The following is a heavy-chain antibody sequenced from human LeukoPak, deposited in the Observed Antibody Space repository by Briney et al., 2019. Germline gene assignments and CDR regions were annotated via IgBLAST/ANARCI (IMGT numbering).Heavy chain of an antibody. Sequence: PGGSLRLSCAASGFTFSSYAMSWVRQAPGKGLEWVTFISYDGSNKYSADSLKGRLTISRDNSKNTLYLQLNSLRGEDTAVYYCAKDSSSSNHFYGMDVWGQGTTVTVSS. CDR2: ISYDGSNK. J-gene: IGHJ6*02. CDR1: GFTFSSYA. D-gene: IGHD6-6*01. CDR3: AKDSSSSNHFYGMDV. V-gene: IGHV3-30*18.